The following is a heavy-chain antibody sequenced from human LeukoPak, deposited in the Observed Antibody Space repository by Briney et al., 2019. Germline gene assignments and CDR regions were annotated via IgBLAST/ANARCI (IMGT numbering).Heavy chain of an antibody. D-gene: IGHD6-19*01. CDR2: IFDAGRT. Sequence: PGGSLRLSCAASGFTVGGTYMSWVRQAAGKGWQWVSTIFDAGRTTYADSVQGRFTISGDSYMNTLFLQMNSLRADDTAVYYCAGATKWLAHDFWGQGILVTVSS. CDR1: GFTVGGTY. CDR3: AGATKWLAHDF. V-gene: IGHV3-53*01. J-gene: IGHJ4*02.